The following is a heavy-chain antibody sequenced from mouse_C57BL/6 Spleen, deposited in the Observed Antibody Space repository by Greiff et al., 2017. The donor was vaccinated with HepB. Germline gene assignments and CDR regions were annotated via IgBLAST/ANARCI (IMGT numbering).Heavy chain of an antibody. V-gene: IGHV5-6*01. CDR1: GFTFSSYG. Sequence: EVMLVESGGDLVKPGGSLKLSCAASGFTFSSYGMSWVRQTPDKRLEWVATISSGGSYTYYPDSVKGRFTISRDNGKNTLYLQMSSLKSEDTAMYYCARGNDGYYRTWFAYWGQGTLVTVSA. D-gene: IGHD2-3*01. CDR2: ISSGGSYT. CDR3: ARGNDGYYRTWFAY. J-gene: IGHJ3*01.